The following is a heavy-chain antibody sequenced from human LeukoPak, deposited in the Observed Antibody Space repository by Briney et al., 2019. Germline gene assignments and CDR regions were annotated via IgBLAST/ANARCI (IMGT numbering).Heavy chain of an antibody. CDR1: GYTFTSYG. V-gene: IGHV1-18*01. Sequence: GASVKVSCKASGYTFTSYGISWVRQAPGQGLEWMGWISAYNGNTNYAQKLQGRVTMTTDTSTSTAYMELRSLRSDDTAVYYCAREVNYYDSGGAGYNWFDPWGQGTLVTVSS. CDR3: AREVNYYDSGGAGYNWFDP. CDR2: ISAYNGNT. D-gene: IGHD3-22*01. J-gene: IGHJ5*02.